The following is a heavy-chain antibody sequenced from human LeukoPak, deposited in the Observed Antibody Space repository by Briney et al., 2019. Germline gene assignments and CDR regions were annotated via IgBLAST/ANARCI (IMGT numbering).Heavy chain of an antibody. D-gene: IGHD2-15*01. Sequence: GGSLRLSCAASGFTFSSYSMNWVRQAPGKGLEWVSYTSLSSSTIYYADSVKGRFTISRDDAKNSLYLQMNSLRDEDTAVYYCARVSGWPWDYWGQGTLVTVSS. CDR3: ARVSGWPWDY. CDR2: TSLSSSTI. V-gene: IGHV3-48*02. J-gene: IGHJ4*02. CDR1: GFTFSSYS.